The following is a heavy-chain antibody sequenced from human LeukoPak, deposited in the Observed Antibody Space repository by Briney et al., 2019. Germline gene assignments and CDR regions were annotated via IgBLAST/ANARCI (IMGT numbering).Heavy chain of an antibody. CDR1: GYIFTDYY. J-gene: IGHJ4*02. CDR2: ISAYNGNT. V-gene: IGHV1-18*04. D-gene: IGHD6-6*01. Sequence: ASVKVSCKASGYIFTDYYMHWVRQAPGQGLEWMGWISAYNGNTNYAQKLQGRVTMTTDTSTSTAYMELRSLRSDDTAVYYCARGDDAYSSSSSQGYWGQGTLVTVSS. CDR3: ARGDDAYSSSSSQGY.